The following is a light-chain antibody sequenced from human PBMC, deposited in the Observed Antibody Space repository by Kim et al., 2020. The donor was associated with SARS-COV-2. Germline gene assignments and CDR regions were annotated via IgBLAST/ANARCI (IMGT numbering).Light chain of an antibody. CDR3: QQYNSWPLT. J-gene: IGKJ4*01. CDR2: GIS. V-gene: IGKV3-15*01. CDR1: QSVGTF. Sequence: VSPGGGVTLSCRASQSVGTFLAWYRQKPGQAPRLLIYGISTRATGVPVRFSGSGSGTEFTLTISSLQSEDFALYYCQQYNSWPLTFGGGTKVDIK.